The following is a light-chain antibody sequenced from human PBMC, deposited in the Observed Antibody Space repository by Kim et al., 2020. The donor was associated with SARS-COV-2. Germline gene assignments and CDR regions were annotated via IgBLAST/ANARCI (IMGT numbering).Light chain of an antibody. Sequence: EIVMTQSPVTLSVSPGERATLSCRASQSVNSNLAWYQQKPGQAPRLLIYGASTRATGIPARFSGSGSGTESTLTISSLQSEDFAVYYCQQYDNWPRTFGQGTKVDIK. CDR2: GAS. CDR1: QSVNSN. V-gene: IGKV3-15*01. CDR3: QQYDNWPRT. J-gene: IGKJ1*01.